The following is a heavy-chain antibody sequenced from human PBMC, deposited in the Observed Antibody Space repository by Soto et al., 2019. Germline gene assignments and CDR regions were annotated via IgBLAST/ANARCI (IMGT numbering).Heavy chain of an antibody. D-gene: IGHD3-16*01. V-gene: IGHV3-7*05. CDR2: IKEDGSET. CDR3: VRDWA. CDR1: GFTFSDFW. J-gene: IGHJ5*02. Sequence: EVQLVESGGGLVQPGGSLRLSCAASGFTFSDFWMSWVRQAPGKGLXXVANIKEDGSETDYVDSVKGRFTISRDNARNSLDLQMDSLRAEDTAVYYCVRDWAWGQGTLVTVSS.